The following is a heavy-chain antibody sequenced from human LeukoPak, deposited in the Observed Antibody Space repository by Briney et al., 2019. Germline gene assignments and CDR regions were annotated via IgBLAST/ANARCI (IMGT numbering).Heavy chain of an antibody. V-gene: IGHV3-23*01. CDR1: GFTFSSYA. Sequence: GGSLRLSCAASGFTFSSYAMMWVRQAPGKGLDWVSTISVSGGSPNYADSVKGRFTISRDNSKNTLFLQMNSLRAEDTAVYYCARDASPGYFDLWGRGTLVTVSS. CDR2: ISVSGGSP. CDR3: ARDASPGYFDL. D-gene: IGHD2-15*01. J-gene: IGHJ2*01.